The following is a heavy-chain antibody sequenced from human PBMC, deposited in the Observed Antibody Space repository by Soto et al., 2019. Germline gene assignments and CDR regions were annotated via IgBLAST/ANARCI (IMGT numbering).Heavy chain of an antibody. CDR1: GYSFTSYW. D-gene: IGHD3-10*01. J-gene: IGHJ6*02. CDR3: ATFARTGYYGWGSPYYYYYYGMDV. CDR2: IDPSDSYT. Sequence: GESLKISCKGSGYSFTSYWISWVRQMPGKGLEWMGRIDPSDSYTNYSPSFQGHVTNSADKSISTAYLQWSSLKASDTAMYYRATFARTGYYGWGSPYYYYYYGMDVWGQGTRVTVSS. V-gene: IGHV5-10-1*01.